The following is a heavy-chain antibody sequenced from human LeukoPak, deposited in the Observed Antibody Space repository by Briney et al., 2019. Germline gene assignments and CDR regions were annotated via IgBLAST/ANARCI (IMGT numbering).Heavy chain of an antibody. CDR1: GGTFSSYA. Sequence: SVKVSCKASGGTFSSYAISWVRQAPGQGLEWMGGIIPIFGTANYAQKLQGRVTMTTDTSTSTAYMELRSLRSDDTAVYYCARDRARGYYYGSGSSDALNWGQGTLVTVSS. CDR2: IIPIFGTA. CDR3: ARDRARGYYYGSGSSDALN. D-gene: IGHD3-10*01. J-gene: IGHJ4*02. V-gene: IGHV1-69*05.